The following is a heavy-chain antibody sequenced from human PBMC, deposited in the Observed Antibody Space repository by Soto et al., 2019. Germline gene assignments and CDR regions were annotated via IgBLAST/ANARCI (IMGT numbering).Heavy chain of an antibody. CDR1: GYTFTSYG. CDR2: ISAYNGNT. D-gene: IGHD6-19*01. J-gene: IGHJ4*02. V-gene: IGHV1-18*01. CDR3: ARPSFLYSSGWERVFDY. Sequence: QVQLVQSGAEVKKPGASVKVSCKASGYTFTSYGISWVRQAPGQGLEWMGWISAYNGNTNYAQKLQGRVTMTTDTSTSTAYMELRSLRSDDTAVYYCARPSFLYSSGWERVFDYWGQGTLVTVSS.